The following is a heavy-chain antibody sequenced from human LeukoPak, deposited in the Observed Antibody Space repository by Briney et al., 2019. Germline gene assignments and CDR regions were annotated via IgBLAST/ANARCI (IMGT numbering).Heavy chain of an antibody. J-gene: IGHJ4*02. Sequence: ASVKVSCKASGYTFTGYYMHWVRQAPGQGLEWMGRINPNSGGTNYAQKFQGRVTMTGDTSISTAYMELSRLRSDDTAVYYCARVRFDDYVWGARGADYWGQGTLVTASS. CDR3: ARVRFDDYVWGARGADY. V-gene: IGHV1-2*06. D-gene: IGHD3-16*01. CDR2: INPNSGGT. CDR1: GYTFTGYY.